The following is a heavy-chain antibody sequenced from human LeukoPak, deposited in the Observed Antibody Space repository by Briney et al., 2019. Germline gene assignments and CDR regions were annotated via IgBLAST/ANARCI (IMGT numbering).Heavy chain of an antibody. Sequence: QAGGSLRLSCAASGFTFSSYWMHWARQAPGKGLVWVSRINSDGSSTSYADSVKGRFTISRDNAKNTLYLQMNSLRAEDTAVYYCARGIFERVYAFDIWGQGTMVTVSS. CDR1: GFTFSSYW. J-gene: IGHJ3*02. V-gene: IGHV3-74*01. CDR2: INSDGSST. CDR3: ARGIFERVYAFDI. D-gene: IGHD3-3*01.